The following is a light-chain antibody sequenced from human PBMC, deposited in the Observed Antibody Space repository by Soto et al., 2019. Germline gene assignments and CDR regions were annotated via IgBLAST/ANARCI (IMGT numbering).Light chain of an antibody. CDR1: QSVSSSY. CDR3: QQHVSSPIT. V-gene: IGKV3-20*01. J-gene: IGKJ5*01. CDR2: GAS. Sequence: EIVLTQSPGTLSLSPGERATLSCRASQSVSSSYLAWYQQKPAQAPRLLIHGASSRATGIPDRCSGSGSGTDFTLTSSRLEPEDFAVYYCQQHVSSPITFGQGTRLEIK.